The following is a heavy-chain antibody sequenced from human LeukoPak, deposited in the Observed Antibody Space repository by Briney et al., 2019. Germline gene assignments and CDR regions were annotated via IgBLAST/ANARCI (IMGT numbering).Heavy chain of an antibody. D-gene: IGHD3-22*01. Sequence: PGGSLRLSCAASGFTFSDYYMSWIRQAPGKGLEWVSYISSSGSAIYYADSVKGRFTISRDNAKNSLYLQMSSLRAEDTALYFCAKGSSGYFADLWGQGTLVTVSS. V-gene: IGHV3-11*01. CDR3: AKGSSGYFADL. CDR1: GFTFSDYY. CDR2: ISSSGSAI. J-gene: IGHJ5*02.